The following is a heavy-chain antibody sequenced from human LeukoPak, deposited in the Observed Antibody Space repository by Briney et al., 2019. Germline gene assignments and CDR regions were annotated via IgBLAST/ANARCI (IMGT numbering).Heavy chain of an antibody. CDR1: GFTFISYG. Sequence: PGGSLRLSCAASGFTFISYGMHWVRQAPGKGLEWVAVISYDGSNKYYADSVKGRFTISRDNSKNTLYLQMNSLRAEDTAVYYCAKASGYSSSWCIEYWGQGTLVTVSS. CDR3: AKASGYSSSWCIEY. CDR2: ISYDGSNK. D-gene: IGHD6-13*01. V-gene: IGHV3-30*18. J-gene: IGHJ4*02.